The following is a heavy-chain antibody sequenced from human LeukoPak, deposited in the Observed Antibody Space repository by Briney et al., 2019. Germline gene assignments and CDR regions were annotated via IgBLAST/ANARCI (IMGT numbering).Heavy chain of an antibody. J-gene: IGHJ6*03. CDR1: GYTFTRYD. CDR3: ARAPIPAATNYYYYYMDV. D-gene: IGHD2-2*01. Sequence: ASVKVSCKASGYTFTRYDLNWVRQATGQGREGVGWMNTISGNTGYAQKFQGRVTMTRNTSISTAYMELSSLRSEGTAVYYCARAPIPAATNYYYYYMDVWGKGTTVTVSS. CDR2: MNTISGNT. V-gene: IGHV1-8*01.